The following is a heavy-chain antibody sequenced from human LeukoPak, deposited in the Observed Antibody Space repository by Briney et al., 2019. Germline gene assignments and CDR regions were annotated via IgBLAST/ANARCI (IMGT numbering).Heavy chain of an antibody. CDR2: IYYSGST. D-gene: IGHD2-15*01. Sequence: SETLSLTCTVSGGSVSSGSYYWSWIRQHPGKGLEWIGYIYYSGSTYYNPSLKSRVTISVDTSKNQFSLKLSSVTAADTAVYYCARDLVAYNWFDPWGQGTLVTVSS. J-gene: IGHJ5*02. CDR3: ARDLVAYNWFDP. CDR1: GGSVSSGSYY. V-gene: IGHV4-31*03.